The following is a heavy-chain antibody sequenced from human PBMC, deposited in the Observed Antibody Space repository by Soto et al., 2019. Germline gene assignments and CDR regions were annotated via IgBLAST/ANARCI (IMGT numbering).Heavy chain of an antibody. Sequence: QVQLVQSGAEVKKPGSSVKVSCKASGGTFSSYAISWVRQAPGQGLEWMGGIIPIFGTANYAQKFQGRVTITADESTSTAYMELSSLRSEDTAVYYCARGKTTVTTWGYYYYYYGMDVWGQGTTVTVSS. CDR1: GGTFSSYA. CDR2: IIPIFGTA. CDR3: ARGKTTVTTWGYYYYYYGMDV. D-gene: IGHD4-17*01. J-gene: IGHJ6*02. V-gene: IGHV1-69*12.